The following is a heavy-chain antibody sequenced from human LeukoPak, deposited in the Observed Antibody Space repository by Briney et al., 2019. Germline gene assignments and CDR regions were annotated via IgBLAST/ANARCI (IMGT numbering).Heavy chain of an antibody. V-gene: IGHV4-39*01. J-gene: IGHJ5*02. CDR2: IYYSGST. Sequence: SETLSLTCTVSGGSITSPTHYWGWIRQPPGKGLEWIGGIYYSGSTYYNPSLKSRVTISVDTSKNQFSLKLSSVTAADTAVYYCARHDGYSNYYWFDPWGQGTLVTVSS. CDR3: ARHDGYSNYYWFDP. D-gene: IGHD4-11*01. CDR1: GGSITSPTHY.